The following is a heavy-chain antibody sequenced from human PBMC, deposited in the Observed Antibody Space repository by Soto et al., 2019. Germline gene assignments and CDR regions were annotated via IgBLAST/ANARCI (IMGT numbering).Heavy chain of an antibody. CDR1: GYSISRSDW. J-gene: IGHJ4*02. Sequence: PSETRSLSCAGSGYSISRSDWWGWIRQPPGKRLEWIGYIYYSGTTYYNPSLKSRVTMSVDTSKNQFSLKLTSVTAVDKAVYYCARRQIQGPFDYWCQTPLVTLSS. CDR2: IYYSGTT. V-gene: IGHV4-28*01. CDR3: ARRQIQGPFDY.